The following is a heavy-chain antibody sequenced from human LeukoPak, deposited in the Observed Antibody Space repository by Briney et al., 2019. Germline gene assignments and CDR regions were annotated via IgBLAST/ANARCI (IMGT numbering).Heavy chain of an antibody. J-gene: IGHJ4*02. D-gene: IGHD3-22*01. CDR3: ARAKISITMIVVVITYDY. CDR1: GGSISSYY. CDR2: IYYSGST. Sequence: SETLSLTCTVSGGSISSYYWSWIRQPPGKGLEWIGYIYYSGSTNYNPSLKSRVTISVDTSKNQFSLKLSSVTAAGTAVYYCARAKISITMIVVVITYDYWGQGTLVTVSS. V-gene: IGHV4-59*12.